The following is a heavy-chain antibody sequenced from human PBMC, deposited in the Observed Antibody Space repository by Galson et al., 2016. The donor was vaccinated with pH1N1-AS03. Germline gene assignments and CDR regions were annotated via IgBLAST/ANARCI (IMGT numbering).Heavy chain of an antibody. J-gene: IGHJ4*02. CDR2: ISGLGEST. Sequence: SLRLSCAASGFIFSNYAMTWVRQAPGKGLQWVSTISGLGESTKYADSVKGRFTISRDNSKNTVNLHMNSLGVEDTAVYYCANRGDTLGFFESWGQGTLVTVSS. CDR3: ANRGDTLGFFES. D-gene: IGHD4-17*01. CDR1: GFIFSNYA. V-gene: IGHV3-23*01.